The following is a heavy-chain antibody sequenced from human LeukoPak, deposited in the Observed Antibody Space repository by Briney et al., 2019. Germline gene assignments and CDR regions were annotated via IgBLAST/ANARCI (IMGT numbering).Heavy chain of an antibody. V-gene: IGHV4-38-2*02. Sequence: PSETLSLTCTVSGYSISSGYYWGWIRQPPGKGLEWIGSIYHSGSTYYNPSLKSRVTISVDTSKNQFSLKLSSVTAADTAVYYCASAGSDQSDQWVDAFDIWGQGTMVTVSS. CDR1: GYSISSGYY. D-gene: IGHD1-26*01. J-gene: IGHJ3*02. CDR3: ASAGSDQSDQWVDAFDI. CDR2: IYHSGST.